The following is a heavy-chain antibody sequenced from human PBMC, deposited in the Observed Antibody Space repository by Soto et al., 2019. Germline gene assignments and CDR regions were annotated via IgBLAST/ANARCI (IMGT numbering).Heavy chain of an antibody. V-gene: IGHV4-31*03. CDR1: GGSISSGAYY. J-gene: IGHJ5*02. CDR3: ARAVLIPAARFDP. D-gene: IGHD2-2*01. Sequence: QVQLQESGPGLVKPSQTLSLTCTVSGGSISSGAYYWSLIRQHPGKGLEWIGYIYYSGSTYYNPSLQSRVTISVDTSRNQFSLKLSSVTAADTAVYYCARAVLIPAARFDPWGQGTLVTVSS. CDR2: IYYSGST.